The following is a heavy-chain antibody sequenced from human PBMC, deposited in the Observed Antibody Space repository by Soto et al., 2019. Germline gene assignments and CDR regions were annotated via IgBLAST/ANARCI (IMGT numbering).Heavy chain of an antibody. CDR1: GYILGSYN. Sequence: ASVKVSCKASGYILGSYNMHWVRQAPGQGLEWMGIINPSGGRTSYAQKFQDRVTMTRDTSTSTVYMELSSLRSDDTAVYYCARTYCAADCPRRDFDYWGQ. CDR2: INPSGGRT. J-gene: IGHJ4*01. CDR3: ARTYCAADCPRRDFDY. V-gene: IGHV1-46*01. D-gene: IGHD2-21*02.